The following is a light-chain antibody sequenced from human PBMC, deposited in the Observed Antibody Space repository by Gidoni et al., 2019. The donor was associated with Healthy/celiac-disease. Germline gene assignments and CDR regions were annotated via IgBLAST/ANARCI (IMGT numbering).Light chain of an antibody. CDR3: QQRSNGPPLFT. CDR1: QSVSSY. CDR2: DAA. J-gene: IGKJ3*01. Sequence: IVLTQSAATLSFSPGARATLSCRDSQSVSSYFDWYQQKPGPAPRLLIYDAANRDTGTPARFSGSGSGTDFTLTISSLELEDFAVYYCQQRSNGPPLFTFGPGTKVDIK. V-gene: IGKV3-11*01.